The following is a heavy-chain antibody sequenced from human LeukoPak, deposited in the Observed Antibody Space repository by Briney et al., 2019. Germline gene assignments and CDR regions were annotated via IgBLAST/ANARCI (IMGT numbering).Heavy chain of an antibody. CDR3: ARDGTAAGLYFDL. V-gene: IGHV3-7*01. D-gene: IGHD6-13*01. CDR2: IKQDGGEK. CDR1: GFTFSSYW. Sequence: GGSLRLSCAVSGFTFSSYWMNWVRQAPGKGLEWVASIKQDGGEKSYVDSVKGRFTISRDNAKNSLYLQMSSLRAEDTAVYYCARDGTAAGLYFDLWGQGTLVTVSS. J-gene: IGHJ4*01.